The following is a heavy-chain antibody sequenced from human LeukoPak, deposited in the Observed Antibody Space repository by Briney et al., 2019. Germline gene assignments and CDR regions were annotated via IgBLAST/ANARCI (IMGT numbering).Heavy chain of an antibody. CDR1: GGSISSYY. CDR3: ARGRGGNSGDY. V-gene: IGHV4-59*12. J-gene: IGHJ4*02. D-gene: IGHD4-23*01. Sequence: SETLSLTCTVSGGSISSYYWSWIRQPPGKGLEWIGYIYYSGGTNYNPSLKSRVTISLDTSKNQFSLTLSSLTAADTAVYYCARGRGGNSGDYWGQGTLVAVSS. CDR2: IYYSGGT.